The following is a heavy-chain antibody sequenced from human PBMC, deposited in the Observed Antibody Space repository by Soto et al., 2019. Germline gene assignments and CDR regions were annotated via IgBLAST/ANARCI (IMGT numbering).Heavy chain of an antibody. CDR3: ARCIGSGYFLKNWFDP. CDR2: IYYSGST. D-gene: IGHD3-22*01. V-gene: IGHV4-39*01. J-gene: IGHJ5*02. Sequence: PSETLSLTCTVSGGSISSSSYYWGWIRQPPGKGLEWIGSIYYSGSTYYNPSLKSRVTISVDTSKNQFSLKLSSVTAADTAVYYCARCIGSGYFLKNWFDPWGQGTLVTVSS. CDR1: GGSISSSSYY.